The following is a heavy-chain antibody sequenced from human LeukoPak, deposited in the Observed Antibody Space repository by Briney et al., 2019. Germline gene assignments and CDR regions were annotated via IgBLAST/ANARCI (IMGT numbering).Heavy chain of an antibody. CDR3: ARDPEYSYGFDY. D-gene: IGHD5-18*01. CDR1: GYTFTGHD. Sequence: ASVKVSCKASGYTFTGHDLHWVRQAPGHGPEWMGRINTNSGDTNYGQKFQGRVTMTRDTSISTAYMELSRLRSDDTAVYYCARDPEYSYGFDYWGQGTLVTVSS. V-gene: IGHV1-2*06. J-gene: IGHJ4*02. CDR2: INTNSGDT.